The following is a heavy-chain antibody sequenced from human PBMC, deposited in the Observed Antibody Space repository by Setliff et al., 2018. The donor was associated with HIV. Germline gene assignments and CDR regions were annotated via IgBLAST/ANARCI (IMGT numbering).Heavy chain of an antibody. CDR1: GGSINNGAYY. CDR3: AREIVRVALDI. Sequence: SETLSLTCAVSGGSINNGAYYWSWIRHQPGRGLEWIGNIYYNGITHYNPSLKSRLSISIDTSKNQFYLQLNSVTAADTSVFYCAREIVRVALDIWGPGTAVTVSS. V-gene: IGHV4-31*11. D-gene: IGHD3-16*02. J-gene: IGHJ3*02. CDR2: IYYNGIT.